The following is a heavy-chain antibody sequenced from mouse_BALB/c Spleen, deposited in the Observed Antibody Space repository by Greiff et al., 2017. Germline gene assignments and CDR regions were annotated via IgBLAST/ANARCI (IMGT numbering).Heavy chain of an antibody. CDR1: GYTFTDYA. V-gene: IGHV1S137*01. Sequence: QVQLQQSGAELVRPGVSVKISCKGSGYTFTDYAMHWVKQSHAKSLEWIGVISTYYGDASYNQKFKGKATMTVDKSSSTAYMELARLTSEDSAIYYCARNWDVVYFDYWGQGTTLTVSS. CDR3: ARNWDVVYFDY. CDR2: ISTYYGDA. J-gene: IGHJ2*01. D-gene: IGHD4-1*01.